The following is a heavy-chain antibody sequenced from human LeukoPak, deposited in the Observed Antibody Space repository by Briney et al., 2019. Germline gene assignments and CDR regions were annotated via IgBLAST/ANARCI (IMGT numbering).Heavy chain of an antibody. Sequence: GGSLRLSCAASGFTFSSYSMNWVRQAPGKGLEWVSSISSSSSYIYYADSVKGRFTISRDNAKNSLYLQMNSLRAEDTAVYYCARASSGSYYNYYFDYWGQGTLVTVSS. CDR3: ARASSGSYYNYYFDY. CDR1: GFTFSSYS. V-gene: IGHV3-21*01. J-gene: IGHJ4*02. CDR2: ISSSSSYI. D-gene: IGHD3-10*01.